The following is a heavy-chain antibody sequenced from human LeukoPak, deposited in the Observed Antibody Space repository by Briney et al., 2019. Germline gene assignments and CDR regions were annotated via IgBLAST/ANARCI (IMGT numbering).Heavy chain of an antibody. D-gene: IGHD2-2*02. CDR1: AFTFSNYY. J-gene: IGHJ6*02. CDR3: ARDTYPYIKSGHMDV. Sequence: GRSLRLSSAASAFTFSNYYMSWIRQAPGKGLEWVSYISSSGSTISYADSVKGQFTISRDNAKHSLYLQMNSLRAEDTAVYYCARDTYPYIKSGHMDVWGQGTTVTVSS. V-gene: IGHV3-11*01. CDR2: ISSSGSTI.